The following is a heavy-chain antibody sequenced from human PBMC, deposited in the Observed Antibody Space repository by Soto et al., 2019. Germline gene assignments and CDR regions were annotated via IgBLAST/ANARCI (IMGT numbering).Heavy chain of an antibody. V-gene: IGHV1-69*01. J-gene: IGHJ1*01. D-gene: IGHD3-10*01. Sequence: QVQLVQSGADLKKPGSSVKVSCKASGGTFSSYTVGWVRQAPGQGLEWMGGIIPISGSASYAQKFQGRVTITAAESTVYMELSRRTSKDAAVDFCARRYYLPLPAGASGDTAFFLHWGQGTLVTVSS. CDR3: ARRYYLPLPAGASGDTAFFLH. CDR1: GGTFSSYT. CDR2: IIPISGSA.